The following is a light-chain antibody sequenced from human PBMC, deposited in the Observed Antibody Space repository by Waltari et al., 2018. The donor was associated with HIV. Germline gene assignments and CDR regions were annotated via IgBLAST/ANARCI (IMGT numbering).Light chain of an antibody. CDR2: GAS. CDR3: QQYGSSPGT. Sequence: EIVLTQSPGTLSLSPGESATLSCRASQSVGSNFLAWYQQKPGQAPRLLIYGASSRATGIPDRFSGSGSVTDFTLTISRLEPEDIAVYFCQQYGSSPGTFGQGTKLEIK. CDR1: QSVGSNF. J-gene: IGKJ2*01. V-gene: IGKV3-20*01.